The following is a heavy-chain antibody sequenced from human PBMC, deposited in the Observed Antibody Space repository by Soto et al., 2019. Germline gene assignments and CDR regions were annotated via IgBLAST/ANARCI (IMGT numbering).Heavy chain of an antibody. CDR2: INAGNGNT. V-gene: IGHV1-3*01. Sequence: GASVKVSCKASGYTFTSYAMHWVRQAPGQRLEWMGWINAGNGNTKYSQKFQGRVTITRDTSASTAYMELSSLRSEDTAVYYCARANSGSYLGGLFDYWGQGTLVTVSS. CDR3: ARANSGSYLGGLFDY. CDR1: GYTFTSYA. D-gene: IGHD1-26*01. J-gene: IGHJ4*02.